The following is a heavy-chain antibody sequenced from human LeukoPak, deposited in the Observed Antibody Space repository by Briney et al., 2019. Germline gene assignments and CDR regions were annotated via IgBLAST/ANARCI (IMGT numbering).Heavy chain of an antibody. Sequence: GASVKVSCKASGGTFSSYAISWVRQAPGQGLEWMGGIIPIFGTANYAQKFQGRVTITADESTSTAYMELSSLRSEDTAVYYCAVGSSGYFFSTHIDYWGQGTLVTVSS. CDR2: IIPIFGTA. D-gene: IGHD3-22*01. V-gene: IGHV1-69*13. CDR3: AVGSSGYFFSTHIDY. CDR1: GGTFSSYA. J-gene: IGHJ4*02.